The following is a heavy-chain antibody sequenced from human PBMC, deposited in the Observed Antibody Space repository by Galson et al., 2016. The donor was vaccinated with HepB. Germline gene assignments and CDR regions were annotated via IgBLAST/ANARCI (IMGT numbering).Heavy chain of an antibody. Sequence: SLRLSCAASGFTFSSYSMNWVRQAPGKGLEWVAAISSSSTYIHYADLLKGRLTISRDNAQNSVFLQMNSLRVEDTAVYYCAREWGGYSYYMDVWGKGTSVTVSS. CDR3: AREWGGYSYYMDV. D-gene: IGHD3-16*01. CDR2: ISSSSTYI. J-gene: IGHJ6*03. CDR1: GFTFSSYS. V-gene: IGHV3-21*01.